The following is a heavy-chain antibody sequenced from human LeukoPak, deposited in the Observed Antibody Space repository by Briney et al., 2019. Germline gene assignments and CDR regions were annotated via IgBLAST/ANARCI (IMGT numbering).Heavy chain of an antibody. CDR1: GGSFSGYY. V-gene: IGHV4-34*01. CDR2: INHSGST. J-gene: IGHJ5*02. CDR3: ARVGPLVLVVYAYWFDP. D-gene: IGHD2-8*02. Sequence: PSETLSLTCAVYGGSFSGYYWSWIRQPPGKGLEWIGEINHSGSTNYNPSLKSRATISVDTSKNQFSLKLSSVTAADTAVYYCARVGPLVLVVYAYWFDPWGQGTLVTVSS.